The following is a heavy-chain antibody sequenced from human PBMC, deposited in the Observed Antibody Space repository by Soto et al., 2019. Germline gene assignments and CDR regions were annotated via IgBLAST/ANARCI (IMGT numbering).Heavy chain of an antibody. D-gene: IGHD3-10*01. J-gene: IGHJ4*02. CDR2: INHSGST. CDR3: ARMVRGVINY. Sequence: SETLSLTCAVYGGSFSGYYWSWIRQPPGKGLEWIGEINHSGSTNYNPSLKSRVTISVDTSKNQFSLKLSSVTAADTAVYYCARMVRGVINYWGQGTLVTVSS. CDR1: GGSFSGYY. V-gene: IGHV4-34*01.